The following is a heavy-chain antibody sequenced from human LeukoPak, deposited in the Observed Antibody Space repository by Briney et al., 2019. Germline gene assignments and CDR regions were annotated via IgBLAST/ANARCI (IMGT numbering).Heavy chain of an antibody. J-gene: IGHJ4*02. V-gene: IGHV4-34*01. Sequence: SETLSLTCAVYGGSFSGYYWSWIRQPPGKGLEWIGEINHSGSTNYNPSLKSRVTISVDTSQNQFSLKLSSVTAADTAVYYCARDGYSGSDALWGQGTLVTVSS. D-gene: IGHD5-12*01. CDR2: INHSGST. CDR1: GGSFSGYY. CDR3: ARDGYSGSDAL.